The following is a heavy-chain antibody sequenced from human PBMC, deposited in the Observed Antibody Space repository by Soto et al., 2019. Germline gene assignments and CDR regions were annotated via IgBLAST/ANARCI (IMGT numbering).Heavy chain of an antibody. V-gene: IGHV3-30-3*01. CDR1: GFTFSSYA. D-gene: IGHD1-26*01. CDR2: ISYDGSNK. CDR3: AREEELDAFDI. Sequence: QVQLVESGEGVVQPGRSLRLSCAASGFTFSSYAMHWVRQAPGKGLEWVAVISYDGSNKYYADSVKGRFTISRDNSKNTLYLQMNSLRAEDTAVYYCAREEELDAFDIWGQGTMVTVSS. J-gene: IGHJ3*02.